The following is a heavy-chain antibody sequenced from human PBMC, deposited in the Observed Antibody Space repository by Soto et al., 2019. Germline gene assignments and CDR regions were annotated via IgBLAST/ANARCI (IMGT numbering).Heavy chain of an antibody. V-gene: IGHV3-74*01. CDR2: INSDGTST. D-gene: IGHD2-8*02. CDR3: VRTSLVVARATRVDY. Sequence: EVQLVESGGGLVQPGGSLRLSCAASGFTFSSYWMHWVRQAPGKGLVWVSRINSDGTSTTYADSVKGRFTISRDNAKNTLYLQMNSLRAEDTAVYYCVRTSLVVARATRVDYWGQGTRVTVSS. J-gene: IGHJ4*02. CDR1: GFTFSSYW.